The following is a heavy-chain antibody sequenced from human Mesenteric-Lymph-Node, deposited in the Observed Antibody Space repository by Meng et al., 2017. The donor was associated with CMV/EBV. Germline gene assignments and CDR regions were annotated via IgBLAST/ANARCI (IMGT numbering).Heavy chain of an antibody. CDR2: MYYGGST. D-gene: IGHD6-6*01. J-gene: IGHJ4*02. CDR3: ARQLSYSSSSSYFDY. V-gene: IGHV4-31*03. CDR1: GDSISSGGYN. Sequence: LRLSCTVSGDSISSGGYNWYWIRQHPGKGLEWIGYMYYGGSTQYNPSLKSRVTISVDTSKNQFSLKVNSVTAADTAVYYCARQLSYSSSSSYFDYWGQGTLVTVSS.